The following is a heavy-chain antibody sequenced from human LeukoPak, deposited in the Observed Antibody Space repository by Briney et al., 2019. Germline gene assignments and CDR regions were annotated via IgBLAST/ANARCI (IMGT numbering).Heavy chain of an antibody. CDR2: INTDGSVT. CDR1: GFTFSDYW. CDR3: ARDRGPRTGFMVREAYDY. Sequence: GGSLRLSCAASGFTFSDYWIHWVRQAPGKGLVWVSRINTDGSVTNYADSVKGRFSISRDNAKNTLYLQMSSLRAEDTAVYYCARDRGPRTGFMVREAYDYWGQGTLVTVSS. V-gene: IGHV3-74*01. J-gene: IGHJ4*02. D-gene: IGHD3-10*01.